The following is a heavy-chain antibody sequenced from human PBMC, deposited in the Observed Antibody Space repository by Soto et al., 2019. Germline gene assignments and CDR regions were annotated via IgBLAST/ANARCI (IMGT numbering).Heavy chain of an antibody. CDR2: INPNSGAT. CDR1: GYTFTGYY. J-gene: IGHJ6*02. D-gene: IGHD1-26*01. V-gene: IGHV1-2*02. Sequence: ASVKVSCKASGYTFTGYYMHWVWQAPGQGLERMGWINPNSGATNYAQKFQGRVTMTRDTSISTAYMELSRLTFDDTALYYCARASERYYYYGMDVWGQGTKVTVSS. CDR3: ARASERYYYYGMDV.